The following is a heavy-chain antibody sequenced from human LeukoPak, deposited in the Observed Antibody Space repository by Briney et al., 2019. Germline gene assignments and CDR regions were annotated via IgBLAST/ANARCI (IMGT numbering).Heavy chain of an antibody. V-gene: IGHV3-23*01. Sequence: GGSLRLSCAVSGFTFSSYAMSWVRQAPGRGLEWVSGISSSGGSTPHADSVKGRFTISRDNSKNTLYLQMNSLRAEDTAVYYCARSPQSGSGWYDYFDYWGQGTLVTVSS. J-gene: IGHJ4*02. D-gene: IGHD6-19*01. CDR3: ARSPQSGSGWYDYFDY. CDR1: GFTFSSYA. CDR2: ISSSGGST.